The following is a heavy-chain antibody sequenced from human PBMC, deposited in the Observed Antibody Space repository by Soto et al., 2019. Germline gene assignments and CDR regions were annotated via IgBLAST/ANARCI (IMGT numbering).Heavy chain of an antibody. CDR3: TTVGPYSNNVLDYYYGMDV. CDR1: GFTFSNAW. Sequence: GGSLRLSCAASGFTFSNAWMNWVRQAPGKGLEWVGRIKSKTDGGTTDYAAPVKGRFTISRDDSKNTLYLQMNSLKTEDTAVYYCTTVGPYSNNVLDYYYGMDVWGQGTTVTVSS. V-gene: IGHV3-15*07. D-gene: IGHD4-4*01. CDR2: IKSKTDGGTT. J-gene: IGHJ6*02.